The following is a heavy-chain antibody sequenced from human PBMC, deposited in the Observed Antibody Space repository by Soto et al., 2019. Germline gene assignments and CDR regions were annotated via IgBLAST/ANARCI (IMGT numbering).Heavy chain of an antibody. D-gene: IGHD6-19*01. J-gene: IGHJ6*02. CDR2: ISYDGSNK. V-gene: IGHV3-30-3*01. Sequence: GGSLRLSCAASGFTFSSYAMHWVRQAPGKGLEWVAVISYDGSNKYYADSVKGRFTISRDNSKNTLYLQMNSLRAEDTAVYYCARGGSGFYGMDVWGQGTTVTVSS. CDR3: ARGGSGFYGMDV. CDR1: GFTFSSYA.